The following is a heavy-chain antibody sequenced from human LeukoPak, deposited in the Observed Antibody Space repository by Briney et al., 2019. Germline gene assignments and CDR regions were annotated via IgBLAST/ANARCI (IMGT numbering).Heavy chain of an antibody. V-gene: IGHV3-23*01. CDR1: GFTFSSYA. J-gene: IGHJ4*02. CDR3: AKDRRGYSYGYDFDY. Sequence: GGSLRLSCAASGFTFSSYAMSWVRQAPGKGLEWVSAISGSGGSTYYADSVKGRFTTSRDNSKNTLYLQMNSLRAEDTAVYYCAKDRRGYSYGYDFDYWGQGTLVTVSS. D-gene: IGHD5-18*01. CDR2: ISGSGGST.